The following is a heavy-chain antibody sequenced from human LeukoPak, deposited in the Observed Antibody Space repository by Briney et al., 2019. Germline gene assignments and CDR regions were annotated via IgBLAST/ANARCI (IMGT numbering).Heavy chain of an antibody. V-gene: IGHV3-23*01. Sequence: TGGSLRLSCAASGFIFSSYAMSWVRQAPGKGLEWVSAISGSGGSTYYADSVKGRFTISRDNSKNTLYLQMNSLRAEDTAVYYCAKGTSSIVGAPTGYWGQGTLVTVSS. CDR1: GFIFSSYA. J-gene: IGHJ4*02. D-gene: IGHD1-26*01. CDR3: AKGTSSIVGAPTGY. CDR2: ISGSGGST.